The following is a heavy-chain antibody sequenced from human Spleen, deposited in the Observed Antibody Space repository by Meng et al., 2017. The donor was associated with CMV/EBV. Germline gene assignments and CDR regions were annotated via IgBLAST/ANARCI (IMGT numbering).Heavy chain of an antibody. J-gene: IGHJ4*02. CDR1: KYTFTGHH. D-gene: IGHD1-26*01. V-gene: IGHV1-2*02. CDR2: VSPNTGGT. CDR3: AREMASYGGSYYDDY. Sequence: ASVKVSCKAAKYTFTGHHIHWVRQAPGQGLEWMGWVSPNTGGTNYAQNFQGRVTMAWDTSSSTAYMELSRLTSDDTAVYYCAREMASYGGSYYDDYWGQGTLVTVSS.